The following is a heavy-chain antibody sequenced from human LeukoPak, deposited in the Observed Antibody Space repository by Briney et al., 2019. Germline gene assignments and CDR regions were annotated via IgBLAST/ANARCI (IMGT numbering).Heavy chain of an antibody. D-gene: IGHD5-18*01. CDR3: ARGKLWLLATSINSYYYYGMDV. CDR1: GGSFSGYY. Sequence: SETLSLTCAVYGGSFSGYYWSWIRQPPGKGLEYIGNIYYSGTTNYNPSLKSRVTISVDMSKNQFSLNLSSVTAADTAVYFCARGKLWLLATSINSYYYYGMDVWGQGTTVTVSS. V-gene: IGHV4-34*11. J-gene: IGHJ6*02. CDR2: IYYSGTT.